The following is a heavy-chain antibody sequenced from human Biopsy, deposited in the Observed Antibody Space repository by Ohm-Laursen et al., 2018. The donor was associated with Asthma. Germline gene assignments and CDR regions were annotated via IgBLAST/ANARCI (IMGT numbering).Heavy chain of an antibody. Sequence: TLSLTCNVSGDSMGGSDYSWGWIRQPPGKGLEWIGNVYHRGNTNINPSLQSRVTISVDTSKSQFSLKVSAVTAADTAVYFCARHKHSNSWYKYYFDYWGQGTLVTVSS. CDR2: VYHRGNT. V-gene: IGHV4-39*01. CDR3: ARHKHSNSWYKYYFDY. D-gene: IGHD6-13*01. J-gene: IGHJ4*02. CDR1: GDSMGGSDYS.